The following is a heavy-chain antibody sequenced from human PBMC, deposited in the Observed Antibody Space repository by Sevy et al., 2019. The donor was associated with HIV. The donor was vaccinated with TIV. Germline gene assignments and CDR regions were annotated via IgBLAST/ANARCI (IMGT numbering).Heavy chain of an antibody. V-gene: IGHV4-39*02. D-gene: IGHD3-10*01. CDR3: ARRGAGPAFDV. CDR2: VYYSGST. CDR1: GGSIISSTYY. Sequence: SETLSLTCTVSGGSIISSTYYWGWIRQPPGKGLEWIGSVYYSGSTYYNPSLRSRVTISVDMFKDHFSLKLSSVTAADTAVYYCARRGAGPAFDVWGQGTTVTVSS. J-gene: IGHJ3*01.